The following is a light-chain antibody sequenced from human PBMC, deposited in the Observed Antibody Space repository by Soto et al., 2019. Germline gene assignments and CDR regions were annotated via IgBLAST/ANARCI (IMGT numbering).Light chain of an antibody. Sequence: SVLTQPPPASGTPGQRITISCSGSSSNIGDNPVNWYQQLPGAAPKLLIYINDQRPSGVPDRFSGSKSGTSASLAISGLQPEDEADYYCAAWDDSLNALFGTGTKVTVL. CDR2: IND. CDR1: SSNIGDNP. CDR3: AAWDDSLNAL. V-gene: IGLV1-44*01. J-gene: IGLJ1*01.